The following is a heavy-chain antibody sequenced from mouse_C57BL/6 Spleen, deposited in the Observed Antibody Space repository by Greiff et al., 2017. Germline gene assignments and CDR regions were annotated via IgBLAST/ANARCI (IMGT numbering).Heavy chain of an antibody. D-gene: IGHD3-1*01. CDR1: GYTFTSYW. J-gene: IGHJ4*01. CDR3: ARSGLPLYARDY. CDR2: IDPSDSYT. V-gene: IGHV1-69*01. Sequence: QVQLQQPGAELVMPGASVKLSCKASGYTFTSYWMHWVKQRPGQGLEWIGEIDPSDSYTNYNQKFKGKSTLTVDKSSSTAYMQLSSLTSEDSAVYYCARSGLPLYARDYWGQGTSVTVSS.